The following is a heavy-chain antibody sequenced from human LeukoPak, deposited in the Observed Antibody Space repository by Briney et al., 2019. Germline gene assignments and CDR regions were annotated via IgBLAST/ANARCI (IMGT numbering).Heavy chain of an antibody. CDR3: VRRTTITTRGATDY. CDR2: IYPGDSDT. Sequence: GESLKISCNASGYSFSIYWIGWVRQVPGKGLEWMGIIYPGDSDTRYRPSFQGQVTMSADKSNSTAYLQWGSLKASDTAIYYCVRRTTITTRGATDYWGQGTLVTVSS. D-gene: IGHD1-1*01. J-gene: IGHJ4*02. CDR1: GYSFSIYW. V-gene: IGHV5-51*01.